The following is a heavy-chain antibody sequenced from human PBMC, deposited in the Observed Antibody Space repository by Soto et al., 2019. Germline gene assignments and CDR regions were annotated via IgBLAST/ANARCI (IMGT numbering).Heavy chain of an antibody. J-gene: IGHJ4*02. Sequence: QVQLQQWGAGLLKPSETLSLTCAVYGGSFSDYYWSWIRQPPGKGLGWIGEMNHSGSATYNPSLTSRVTISVDTSKNQFSLKLTSVTAAGTAVYYCARIGLGISIFGVVDYWGQGALVTVSS. CDR1: GGSFSDYY. V-gene: IGHV4-34*01. D-gene: IGHD3-3*01. CDR2: MNHSGSA. CDR3: ARIGLGISIFGVVDY.